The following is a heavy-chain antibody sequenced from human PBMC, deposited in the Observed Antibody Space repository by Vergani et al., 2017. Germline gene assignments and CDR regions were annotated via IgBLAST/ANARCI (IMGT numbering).Heavy chain of an antibody. D-gene: IGHD2/OR15-2a*01. CDR1: GFSVSNSG. J-gene: IGHJ6*02. CDR3: ANSVIAGNVGVAYFGMDV. V-gene: IGHV3-30*02. Sequence: QVQLVESGGGVVQPGGSLRLSCVASGFSVSNSGMHWVRQTPGKGLEWVAFIRHDGSSEYYGDSVKGRFTISRDKSQNTVNLQMNSLRTEDTAVYFCANSVIAGNVGVAYFGMDVWGRGTTVTVSS. CDR2: IRHDGSSE.